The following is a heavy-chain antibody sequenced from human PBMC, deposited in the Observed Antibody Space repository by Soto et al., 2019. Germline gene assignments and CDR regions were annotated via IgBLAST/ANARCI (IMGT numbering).Heavy chain of an antibody. CDR3: ARAPPNEYFDY. Sequence: PSETLSLTCTVSGGSISSYYWSWIRQPPGKGLEWIGYIYYSGSTNYNPSLKSRVTISVDTSKNQFSLKLSSVTAADTAVYYCARAPPNEYFDYWGQGTLVNVS. CDR1: GGSISSYY. CDR2: IYYSGST. V-gene: IGHV4-59*01. J-gene: IGHJ4*02.